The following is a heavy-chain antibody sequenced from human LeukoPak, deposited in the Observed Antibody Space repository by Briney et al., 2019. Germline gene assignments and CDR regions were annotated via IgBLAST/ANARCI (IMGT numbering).Heavy chain of an antibody. J-gene: IGHJ3*02. V-gene: IGHV3-23*03. CDR3: ARARQQLDRPAFDI. CDR1: GFTFRNYA. D-gene: IGHD6-13*01. Sequence: GGSLRLPCGASGFTFRNYAMTWVRQAPGKGLGRVSSIEGDGSGTYYTDSARGRFIVSSDNSKNTLFLQMNRLRAEDAAVYYCARARQQLDRPAFDIWGQGTMVTVSS. CDR2: IEGDGSGT.